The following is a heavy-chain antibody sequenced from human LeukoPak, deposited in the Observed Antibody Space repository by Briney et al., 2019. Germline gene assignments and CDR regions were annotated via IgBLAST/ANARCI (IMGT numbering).Heavy chain of an antibody. D-gene: IGHD2-15*01. Sequence: PGRSLRPSCTASGFTFAHYAVHWVRQAPGKGLEWVSTISQSGGSIGYADSVKGRFTISRDNAKDSLFLQMSGLRPEDTAFYYCARDRAASPRGYFDYWGQGILVTVSS. CDR3: ARDRAASPRGYFDY. V-gene: IGHV3-9*01. CDR2: ISQSGGSI. CDR1: GFTFAHYA. J-gene: IGHJ4*02.